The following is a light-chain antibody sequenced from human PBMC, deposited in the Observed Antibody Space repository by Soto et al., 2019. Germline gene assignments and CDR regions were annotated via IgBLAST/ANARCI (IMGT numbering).Light chain of an antibody. V-gene: IGLV2-14*02. CDR1: SSDIGTYNL. CDR2: EVT. J-gene: IGLJ1*01. Sequence: QSVLTQPASVSGSPGQSITISCTGSSSDIGTYNLVSWYRHHPGKAPKLIIYEVTSRPSGVSDRFSGSKSGMTASLTISGLQPEDEADYFCASYRSANTLVVFGTGTKLTVL. CDR3: ASYRSANTLVV.